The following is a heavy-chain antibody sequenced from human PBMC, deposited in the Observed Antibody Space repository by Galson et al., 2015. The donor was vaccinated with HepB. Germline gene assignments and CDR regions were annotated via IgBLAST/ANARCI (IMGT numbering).Heavy chain of an antibody. D-gene: IGHD2-21*02. CDR3: VRDLTRVVVTPTLMAAD. CDR2: ISYDGTNK. J-gene: IGHJ4*02. V-gene: IGHV3-30*03. Sequence: SLRLSCAASGFSFSGYGMHWVCQAPGKGLEWVALISYDGTNKYYADSVKGRFTISRDNSKNMLYLQMNSLRAEDTAMYYCVRDLTRVVVTPTLMAADWGQGTLVTVSS. CDR1: GFSFSGYG.